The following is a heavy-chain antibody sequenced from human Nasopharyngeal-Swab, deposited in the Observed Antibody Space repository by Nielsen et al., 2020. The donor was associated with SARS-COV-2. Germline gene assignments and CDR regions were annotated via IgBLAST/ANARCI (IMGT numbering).Heavy chain of an antibody. D-gene: IGHD3-10*01. CDR3: ARDHYYGSGSQEMVDY. Sequence: GGSLRLSCAASGFTFSDYYMSWIRQAPGKGLEWVSYISSSSYTNYADSVKGRFTISRDNAKNSLYLQMNSLRAEDTAVYYCARDHYYGSGSQEMVDYRGQGTLVTVSS. V-gene: IGHV3-11*06. J-gene: IGHJ4*02. CDR1: GFTFSDYY. CDR2: ISSSSYT.